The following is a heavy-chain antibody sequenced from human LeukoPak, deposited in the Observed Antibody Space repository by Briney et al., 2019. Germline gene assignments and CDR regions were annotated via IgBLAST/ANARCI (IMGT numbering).Heavy chain of an antibody. CDR1: GFPFSSYW. D-gene: IGHD5-18*01. J-gene: IGHJ4*02. CDR3: ARVGARGYSYAYYFDY. V-gene: IGHV3-74*03. CDR2: INTDGSST. Sequence: GGSLRLSCAASGFPFSSYWMHWVRQVPGKGLVWVSRINTDGSSTTYADSVKGRFTISRDNAKNTLYLQMNSLRAEDTAVYYCARVGARGYSYAYYFDYWGQGTLVTVSS.